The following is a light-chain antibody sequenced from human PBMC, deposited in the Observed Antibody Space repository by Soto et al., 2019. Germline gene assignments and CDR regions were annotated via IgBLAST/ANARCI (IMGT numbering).Light chain of an antibody. Sequence: EIVLTQSPGTLSLSPGERATLSCRASQSISNNYLAWYQQKPGQAPRPLIYGASRRATGIPDRFSGSGSGTDFTLTISRLEPEDFAVYHGQQDGSSRLTFGGGTKVEIK. CDR2: GAS. CDR3: QQDGSSRLT. J-gene: IGKJ4*01. CDR1: QSISNNY. V-gene: IGKV3-20*01.